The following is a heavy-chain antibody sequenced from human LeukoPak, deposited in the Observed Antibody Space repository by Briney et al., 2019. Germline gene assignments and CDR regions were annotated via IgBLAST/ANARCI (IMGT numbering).Heavy chain of an antibody. CDR1: GFTFDDYA. J-gene: IGHJ3*02. D-gene: IGHD3-10*01. V-gene: IGHV3-9*01. CDR2: ISWNSGSI. Sequence: GWSLRLSCAASGFTFDDYAMHWVRQAPGKGLEWVSGISWNSGSIGYADSVKGRFTISRDNAKNSLYLQMNSLRAEDTALYYCAKGSYGSFDIWGQGTMVTVSS. CDR3: AKGSYGSFDI.